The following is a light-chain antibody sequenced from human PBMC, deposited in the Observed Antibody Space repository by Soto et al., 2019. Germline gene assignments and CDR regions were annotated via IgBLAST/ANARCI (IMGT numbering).Light chain of an antibody. Sequence: DIQMTQSPSTLSASVGDRVTITCRASQSISGWLAWYQQKPGKATKLLIYDVSSLDSGVPSRFSVSGSGTDFTLTISSLQPEDFATYYCQQADTFPITFGQGTRLDIK. J-gene: IGKJ5*01. V-gene: IGKV1-5*01. CDR2: DVS. CDR3: QQADTFPIT. CDR1: QSISGW.